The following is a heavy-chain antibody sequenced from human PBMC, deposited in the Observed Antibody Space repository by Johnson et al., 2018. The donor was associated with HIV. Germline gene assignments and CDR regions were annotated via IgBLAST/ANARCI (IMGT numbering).Heavy chain of an antibody. V-gene: IGHV3-7*01. CDR2: LKEDGRAK. J-gene: IGHJ3*02. Sequence: VQLVESGGGLVQPGGSLRLSCAASGFTFGSYAMSWVRQAPGNGLEWVAKLKEDGRAKYYADSVKGRFTISRDNSKNTLYLQMNSLRADDTAVYYCAKDMGLSVRAVDALDIGGQGTMVTVSS. D-gene: IGHD1-26*01. CDR1: GFTFGSYA. CDR3: AKDMGLSVRAVDALDI.